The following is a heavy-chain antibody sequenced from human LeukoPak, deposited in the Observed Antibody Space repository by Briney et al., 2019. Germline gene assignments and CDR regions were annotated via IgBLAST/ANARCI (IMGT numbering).Heavy chain of an antibody. CDR3: ARGGTVRNGMDV. CDR2: IYYSGST. Sequence: SETLSVTCTVSGGSISSYYWSWIRQPPGNGLEWIGYIYYSGSTNYNPSLKSRVTISVDTSRNQFSLKLSSVTAADTAVYYCARGGTVRNGMDVWGQGTTVTVSS. J-gene: IGHJ6*02. CDR1: GGSISSYY. V-gene: IGHV4-59*01. D-gene: IGHD1-26*01.